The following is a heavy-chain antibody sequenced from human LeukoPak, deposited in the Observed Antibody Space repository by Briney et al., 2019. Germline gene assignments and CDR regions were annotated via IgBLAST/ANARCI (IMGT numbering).Heavy chain of an antibody. CDR3: ATDSRDIVATTHYYYYYMDV. CDR1: GYTFTSYD. CDR2: MNPNSGNT. Sequence: ASVKVSCKASGYTFTSYDINWVRQATGQGPEWMGWMNPNSGNTGYAQKFQGRVTMTEDTSTDTAYMELSSLRSEDTAVYYCATDSRDIVATTHYYYYYMDVWGKGTTVTVTS. D-gene: IGHD5-12*01. V-gene: IGHV1-8*02. J-gene: IGHJ6*03.